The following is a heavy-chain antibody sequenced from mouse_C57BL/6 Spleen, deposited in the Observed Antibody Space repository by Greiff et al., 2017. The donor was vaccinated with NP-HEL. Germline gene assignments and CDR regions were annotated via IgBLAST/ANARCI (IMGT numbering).Heavy chain of an antibody. J-gene: IGHJ2*01. CDR1: GYTFTSYW. CDR2: IYPSDSET. V-gene: IGHV1-61*01. D-gene: IGHD1-1*01. CDR3: ASRYYGSSYYFDY. Sequence: QVQLQQPGAELVRPGSSVKLSCKASGYTFTSYWMDWVKQRPGQGLEWIGNIYPSDSETHYNQKFKDKATLTVDKSSSTAYMQLSSLTSEDSAVYYCASRYYGSSYYFDYWGQGTTLTVSS.